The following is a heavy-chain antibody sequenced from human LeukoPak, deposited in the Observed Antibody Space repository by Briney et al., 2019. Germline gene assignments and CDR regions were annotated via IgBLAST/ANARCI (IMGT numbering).Heavy chain of an antibody. J-gene: IGHJ6*03. D-gene: IGHD3-10*01. CDR3: ARALWFGESRYYYYYMDV. CDR1: GSSISSTSYY. V-gene: IGHV4-39*07. Sequence: SETLSLTCTVSGSSISSTSYYWGWIRQPPGKGLEWIGSIYYSGSTNYNPSLKSRVTISVDTSKNQFSLKLSSVTAADTAVYYCARALWFGESRYYYYYMDVWGKGTTVTISS. CDR2: IYYSGST.